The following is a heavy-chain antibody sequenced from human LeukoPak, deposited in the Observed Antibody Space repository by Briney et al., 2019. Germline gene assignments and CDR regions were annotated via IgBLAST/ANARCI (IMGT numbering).Heavy chain of an antibody. CDR1: GFTFDDYA. CDR3: AELAADY. CDR2: ISWNSGSI. D-gene: IGHD1-26*01. Sequence: GRSLRLSCAASGFTFDDYAMHWVRQAPGKGLEWVSGISWNSGSIGYADSVKGRFTISRDNAKNSLYLQMNSLRAEDTAVYYCAELAADYWGQGTLVTVSS. V-gene: IGHV3-9*01. J-gene: IGHJ4*02.